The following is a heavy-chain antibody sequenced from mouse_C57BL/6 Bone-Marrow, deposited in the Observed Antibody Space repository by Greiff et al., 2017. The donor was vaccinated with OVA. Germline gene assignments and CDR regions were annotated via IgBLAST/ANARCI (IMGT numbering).Heavy chain of an antibody. V-gene: IGHV1-15*01. D-gene: IGHD1-1*01. CDR3: TRGILPHYYAMDY. Sequence: VKLQQSGAELVRPGASVTLSCKASGYTFTDYEMHWVKQTPVHGLEWIGAIDPETGGTAYNQKFKGKAILTADKSSSTAYMELRSLTSEDSAVYYCTRGILPHYYAMDYWGQGTSVTVSS. CDR1: GYTFTDYE. J-gene: IGHJ4*01. CDR2: IDPETGGT.